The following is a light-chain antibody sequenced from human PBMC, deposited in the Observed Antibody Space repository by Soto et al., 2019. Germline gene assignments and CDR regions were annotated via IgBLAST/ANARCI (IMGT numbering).Light chain of an antibody. V-gene: IGKV1-5*03. CDR2: KAS. J-gene: IGKJ1*01. CDR1: QTISSW. CDR3: QHYNSYSEA. Sequence: DIQMPQSPSTLSGSVGDSVTITCRASQTISSWLAWYQQKPGKAHKLLIYKASTLKSGVPSRFSGSGSGTEFTLTISSLQPDDFATYYCQHYNSYSEAVGQGNKVDIK.